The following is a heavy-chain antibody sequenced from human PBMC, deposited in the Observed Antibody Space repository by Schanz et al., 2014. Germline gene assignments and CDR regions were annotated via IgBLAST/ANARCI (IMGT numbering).Heavy chain of an antibody. CDR1: GYSFSTYA. Sequence: QVHLVQSESELKNPGASVKVSCKTSGYSFSTYAMNWVRQAPGQGLEWMGWINTKTGNPTYAQGFTGRFVFSLDTSVSTTHLQITNLKADDSAVYYCARGYCAGTRCPIFDYWGQGTLVTVSS. J-gene: IGHJ4*02. V-gene: IGHV7-4-1*02. CDR2: INTKTGNP. D-gene: IGHD2-8*02. CDR3: ARGYCAGTRCPIFDY.